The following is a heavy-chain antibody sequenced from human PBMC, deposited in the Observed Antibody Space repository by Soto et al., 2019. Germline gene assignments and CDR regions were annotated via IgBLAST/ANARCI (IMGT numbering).Heavy chain of an antibody. V-gene: IGHV6-1*01. CDR1: GDSVSSNSAA. D-gene: IGHD3-22*01. Sequence: SQTLSLTCAISGDSVSSNSAAWNWIRQSPSRGLEWLGRTYYRSKWYNDYAVSVKSRITINPDTSKNQFSLQLNSVTPEDTAVYYCARDTGYYYDGSGYVDYWGRGTLVTVSS. CDR2: TYYRSKWYN. CDR3: ARDTGYYYDGSGYVDY. J-gene: IGHJ4*02.